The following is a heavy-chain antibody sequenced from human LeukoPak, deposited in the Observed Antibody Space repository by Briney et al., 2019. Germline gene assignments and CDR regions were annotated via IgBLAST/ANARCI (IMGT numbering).Heavy chain of an antibody. CDR2: MNPNSGNT. D-gene: IGHD2-2*01. J-gene: IGHJ5*02. V-gene: IGHV1-8*01. CDR3: ARPHCSSTDCHPPEWFDP. Sequence: ASVRVSCKTSGYTFTNYDINWVRQATGQGLEWMGWMNPNSGNTGYAQKFQGRVTMARNTSISTAYMELSSLRSEDTAVYYCARPHCSSTDCHPPEWFDPWGQGTLVTVSS. CDR1: GYTFTNYD.